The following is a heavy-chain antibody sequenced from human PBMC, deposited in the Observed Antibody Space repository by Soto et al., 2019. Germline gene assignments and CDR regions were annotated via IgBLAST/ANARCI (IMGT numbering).Heavy chain of an antibody. V-gene: IGHV3-13*05. CDR2: ISAAGDP. CDR3: ARTDRDFYGLDV. CDR1: GFTFRNYD. J-gene: IGHJ6*02. Sequence: EVQLVESGGGLVQPGGSLRLSCEASGFTFRNYDMHWVRQVTGKGLESVSGISAAGDPDYADSVEGRFTISRENAQNSFFLQMNSLRVGDTAVYYCARTDRDFYGLDVWGQGTTVIVSS.